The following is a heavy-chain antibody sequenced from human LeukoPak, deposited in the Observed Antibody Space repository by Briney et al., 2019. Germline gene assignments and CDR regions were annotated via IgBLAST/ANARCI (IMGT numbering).Heavy chain of an antibody. D-gene: IGHD2-2*01. CDR3: ARGEGYCSSTSCYVLGWSFSPYYYYYYGMDV. CDR1: GFTFDDYA. Sequence: PGRSLRLSCAASGFTFDDYAMHWVRQAPGKGLEWVSGISWNSGSIGYADSVKGRFTISRDNSKNTLYLQMNSLRAEDTAVYYCARGEGYCSSTSCYVLGWSFSPYYYYYYGMDVWGQGTTVTVSS. J-gene: IGHJ6*02. V-gene: IGHV3-9*01. CDR2: ISWNSGSI.